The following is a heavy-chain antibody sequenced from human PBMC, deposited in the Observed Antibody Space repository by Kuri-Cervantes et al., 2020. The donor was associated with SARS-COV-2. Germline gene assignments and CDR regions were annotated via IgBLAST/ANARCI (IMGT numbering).Heavy chain of an antibody. V-gene: IGHV1-69*06. CDR2: IIPIFGTA. D-gene: IGHD1-14*01. CDR3: ARDLQRGTFDI. CDR1: GGTFSSYA. J-gene: IGHJ3*02. Sequence: SVKVSCKASGGTFSSYAISWVRQAPGQGLEWMGGIIPIFGTANYAQKFQGRVTITAHKSTSTAYMELSSLRSEDTAVYYCARDLQRGTFDIWGQGTMVTVSS.